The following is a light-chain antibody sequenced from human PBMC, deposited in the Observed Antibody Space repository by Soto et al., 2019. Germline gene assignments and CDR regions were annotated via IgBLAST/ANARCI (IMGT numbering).Light chain of an antibody. CDR2: ANN. CDR1: SSNIAFNP. V-gene: IGLV1-44*01. Sequence: QSVLTQPPSASGTPGQRVTISCSGSSSNIAFNPVNWYQHLPGTAPTVLVYANNRPPSRVPDRFSCCKCGTSASLAISGLQPEDEAYYFCATWNTILNGFVFATGTKVLV. J-gene: IGLJ1*01. CDR3: ATWNTILNGFV.